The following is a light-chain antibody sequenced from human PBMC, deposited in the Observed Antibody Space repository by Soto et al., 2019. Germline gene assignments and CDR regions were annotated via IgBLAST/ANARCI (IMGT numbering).Light chain of an antibody. V-gene: IGLV2-8*01. Sequence: QSALTQPPSASGSPGQSVTISCTGTSSDVGGYNYVSWYQQHPGKAPKLMIYEVSKRPSGVPDRFSGSKSGNTASLTVSGLQDEDEADYYCISYAGSNNFGVFGGGTKLTVL. CDR1: SSDVGGYNY. CDR2: EVS. CDR3: ISYAGSNNFGV. J-gene: IGLJ2*01.